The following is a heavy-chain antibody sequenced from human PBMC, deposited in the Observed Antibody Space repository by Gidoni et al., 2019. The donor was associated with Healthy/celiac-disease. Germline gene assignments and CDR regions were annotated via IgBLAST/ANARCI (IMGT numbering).Heavy chain of an antibody. CDR2: IYYSGRT. D-gene: IGHD1-26*01. CDR3: ARRGGLSSGSYPFDY. CDR1: GGSISSYY. V-gene: IGHV4-59*08. J-gene: IGHJ4*02. Sequence: QVQLQESGPGLVKPSETLSLTCTVSGGSISSYYWSWIRQPPGKGLEWIGYIYYSGRTNYNPSLKSRVTISVDTSKNQFSLKLSSVTAADTAVYYCARRGGLSSGSYPFDYWGQGTLVTVSS.